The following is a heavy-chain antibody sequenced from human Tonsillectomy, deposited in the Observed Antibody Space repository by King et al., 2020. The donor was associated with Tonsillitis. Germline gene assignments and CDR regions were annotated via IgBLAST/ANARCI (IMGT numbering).Heavy chain of an antibody. J-gene: IGHJ5*02. D-gene: IGHD3-3*01. Sequence: VQLQQWGAGLLKPSETLSLTCAVYGGSFSGYYWSWIRQPPGKGLEWIGEINHSGSTNYNPSLKSRVTISVDTSKNQFSLKLSPVTAADTAVYYCAPTGRVTDDFWRRNWFDPWGQGTLVTVSS. CDR2: INHSGST. CDR3: APTGRVTDDFWRRNWFDP. V-gene: IGHV4-34*01. CDR1: GGSFSGYY.